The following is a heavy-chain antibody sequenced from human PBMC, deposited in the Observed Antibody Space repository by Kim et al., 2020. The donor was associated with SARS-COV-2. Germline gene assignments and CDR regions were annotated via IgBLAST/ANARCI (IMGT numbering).Heavy chain of an antibody. J-gene: IGHJ6*02. Sequence: GGSLRLSCAASGFTFGDYAMHWVRQAPGKGLEWVSGISWNSGSIGYADSVKGRVTISRDNAKNSLYLQMNSLRAEDTALYYCAKALYYDFWSGSPPYGMDVWGQGTTVTVSS. CDR2: ISWNSGSI. CDR1: GFTFGDYA. CDR3: AKALYYDFWSGSPPYGMDV. D-gene: IGHD3-3*01. V-gene: IGHV3-9*01.